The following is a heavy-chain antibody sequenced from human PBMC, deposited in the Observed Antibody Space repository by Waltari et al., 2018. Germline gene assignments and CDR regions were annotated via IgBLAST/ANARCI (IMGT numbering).Heavy chain of an antibody. CDR1: GYSISSGYY. CDR2: IYHSGST. V-gene: IGHV4-38-2*01. CDR3: ARPKTIFGVVMGWFDP. J-gene: IGHJ5*02. Sequence: QVQLQESGPGLVKPSETLSLTCAVSGYSISSGYYWGWIRQPPGKGLEWIGSIYHSGSTYYNPSLKSRVTISVDTSKNQFSLKLSSVTAADTAVYYCARPKTIFGVVMGWFDPWGQGTLVTVSS. D-gene: IGHD3-3*01.